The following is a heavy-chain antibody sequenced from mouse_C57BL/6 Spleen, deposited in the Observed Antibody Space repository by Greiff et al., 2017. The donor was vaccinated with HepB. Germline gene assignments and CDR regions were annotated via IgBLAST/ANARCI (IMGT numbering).Heavy chain of an antibody. V-gene: IGHV1-69*01. J-gene: IGHJ4*01. CDR1: GYTFTSYW. CDR2: IDPSDSYT. CDR3: ARDPYYGSSPYAMDY. Sequence: QVQLQQPGTELVKPGASVKLSCKASGYTFTSYWMHWVKQRPGQGLEWIGEIDPSDSYTNYNQKFKGKSTLTVDKSSSTAYMQLSSLTSEDSAVYYCARDPYYGSSPYAMDYWGQGTSVTVSS. D-gene: IGHD1-1*01.